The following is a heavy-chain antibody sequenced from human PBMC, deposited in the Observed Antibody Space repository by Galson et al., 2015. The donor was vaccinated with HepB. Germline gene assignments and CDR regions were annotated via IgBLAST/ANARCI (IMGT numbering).Heavy chain of an antibody. V-gene: IGHV1-46*03. J-gene: IGHJ3*02. Sequence: SVKVSCRASGYTFTSYYMHWVRQAPGQGLEWMGIINPSDGSITYAQKFQGRVTMTRDTSASTVYMELSSLRSEDTAVYYCTRRSGDPIQGVFDIWGQGTMVTVSS. CDR3: TRRSGDPIQGVFDI. D-gene: IGHD3-3*01. CDR1: GYTFTSYY. CDR2: INPSDGSI.